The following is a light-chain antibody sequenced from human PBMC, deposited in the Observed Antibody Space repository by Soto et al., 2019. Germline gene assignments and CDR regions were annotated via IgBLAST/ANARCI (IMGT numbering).Light chain of an antibody. CDR3: QQYNNWRWT. J-gene: IGKJ1*01. V-gene: IGKV3D-15*01. Sequence: EIVMTQSPATLSVSPGERATLSCRASQSVSDYLAWYQQTPGQPPRLLIYGASSRATGIPDRFSGTGSGTEFTLTISSLQSEDFAVYYCQQYNNWRWTFGQGTKVDI. CDR1: QSVSDY. CDR2: GAS.